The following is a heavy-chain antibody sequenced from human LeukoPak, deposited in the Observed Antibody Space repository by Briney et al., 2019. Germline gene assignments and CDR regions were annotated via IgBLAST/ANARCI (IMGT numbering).Heavy chain of an antibody. CDR3: ARDVWFGGYRAFDI. Sequence: PSQTLSLTCTVSGGSISSGDYYWSWIRQPPGKGLEWIGYIYYSGSTYYNPSLKSRVTISVDTSKNQFSLKLSSVTAADTAVYYCARDVWFGGYRAFDIWGQGTMVTVSS. V-gene: IGHV4-30-4*01. CDR1: GGSISSGDYY. J-gene: IGHJ3*02. D-gene: IGHD3-10*01. CDR2: IYYSGST.